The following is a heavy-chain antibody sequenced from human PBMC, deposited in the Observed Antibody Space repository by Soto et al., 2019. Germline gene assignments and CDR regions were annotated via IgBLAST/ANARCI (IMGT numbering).Heavy chain of an antibody. Sequence: PETLSGTCSVSGADINTYSWTWIRQPAGKGLEWIGRIYTSASINYNPSLKGRVTLSVDTSTNQVSLRLASVTAADTAIYYCASYREAGSNLYNGLHVWGLWTSVSGS. CDR3: ASYREAGSNLYNGLHV. CDR2: IYTSASI. J-gene: IGHJ6*02. CDR1: GADINTYS. D-gene: IGHD3-16*02. V-gene: IGHV4-4*07.